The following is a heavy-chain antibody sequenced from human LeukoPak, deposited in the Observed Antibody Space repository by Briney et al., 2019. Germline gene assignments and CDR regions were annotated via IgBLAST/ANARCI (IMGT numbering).Heavy chain of an antibody. Sequence: SETLSLTCSVSGGSISSYYWSWIRQPPGKGLEWIGSIYYSGSTKYNPSLKSRVTISVDTSKNQFSLKLSSVTAADTAVYYCASARFLEWLIIDYWGQGTLVTVSS. J-gene: IGHJ4*02. CDR1: GGSISSYY. D-gene: IGHD3-3*01. CDR2: IYYSGST. CDR3: ASARFLEWLIIDY. V-gene: IGHV4-59*01.